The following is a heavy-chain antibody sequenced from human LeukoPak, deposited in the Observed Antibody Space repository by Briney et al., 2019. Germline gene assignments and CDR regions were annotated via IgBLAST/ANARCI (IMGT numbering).Heavy chain of an antibody. CDR1: GYTFIDYY. D-gene: IGHD1-26*01. V-gene: IGHV1-2*02. CDR3: ARGGGRYSVGY. Sequence: ASVKVSFKASGYTFIDYYMHWVRQAPGQGLEWIGWISPNSGGTKYVQKFQGRVTMTRDTSITTVYMELSGLSFDDTAVYYCARGGGRYSVGYWGQGTLVIVSS. CDR2: ISPNSGGT. J-gene: IGHJ4*02.